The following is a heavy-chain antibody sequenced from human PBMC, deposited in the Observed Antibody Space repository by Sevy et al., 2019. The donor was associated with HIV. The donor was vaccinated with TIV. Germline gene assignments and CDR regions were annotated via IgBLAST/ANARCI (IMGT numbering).Heavy chain of an antibody. D-gene: IGHD3-22*01. CDR3: AKDITIIVGDAFDV. CDR1: GFTFSNYA. J-gene: IGHJ3*01. V-gene: IGHV3-23*01. CDR2: LGGSGGST. Sequence: GGSLRLSCAASGFTFSNYAMSWVRQAPGKGLEWASALGGSGGSTFYADSVKGRFTISRDNSKNTLYLQMNSLRAEDTAVYYCAKDITIIVGDAFDVWGLGTMVTVSS.